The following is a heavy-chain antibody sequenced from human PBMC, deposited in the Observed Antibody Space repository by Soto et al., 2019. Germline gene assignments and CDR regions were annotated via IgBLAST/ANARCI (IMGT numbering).Heavy chain of an antibody. CDR1: GDSFSSNSAA. J-gene: IGHJ5*02. CDR3: ARAQYLVVVAATRNNWFDP. V-gene: IGHV6-1*01. Sequence: SQTLSLTCAISGDSFSSNSAAWNWIRQSPSRGLEWLGRTYYRSKWYNDYAVSVKSRITINPDTSKNQFSLQLNSVTPEDTAVYYCARAQYLVVVAATRNNWFDPWGQGTLVTVSS. D-gene: IGHD2-15*01. CDR2: TYYRSKWYN.